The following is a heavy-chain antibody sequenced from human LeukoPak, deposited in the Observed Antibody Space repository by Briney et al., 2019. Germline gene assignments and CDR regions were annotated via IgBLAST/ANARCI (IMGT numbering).Heavy chain of an antibody. Sequence: GGSLRLSCAASGFTFSSYAMHWVRQAPGMGLEWLAVISYDGSNKFYADSVKGRFTISRDDSKNTLYLQMSSLRAEDTAVYSCARPRTAKIPSASDFWGQGTLVTVSS. CDR1: GFTFSSYA. J-gene: IGHJ4*02. CDR3: ARPRTAKIPSASDF. V-gene: IGHV3-30*04. D-gene: IGHD5-18*01. CDR2: ISYDGSNK.